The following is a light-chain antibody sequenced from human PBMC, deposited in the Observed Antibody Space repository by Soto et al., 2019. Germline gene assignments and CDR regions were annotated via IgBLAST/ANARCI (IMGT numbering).Light chain of an antibody. J-gene: IGKJ4*01. CDR2: GAS. Sequence: EIVLTQSPGTLSLTTGERATLSCRASESVSTNYLAWYQQKPGQAPRLLISGASSRATGIPDRFSGSGSGADFTLTINRLEPEDFAVYYCQQYSSVPLTFGGGTKVEIK. CDR3: QQYSSVPLT. V-gene: IGKV3-20*01. CDR1: ESVSTNY.